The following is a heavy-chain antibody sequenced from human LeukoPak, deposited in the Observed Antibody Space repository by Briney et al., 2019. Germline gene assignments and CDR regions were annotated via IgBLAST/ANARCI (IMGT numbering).Heavy chain of an antibody. J-gene: IGHJ4*02. Sequence: ASVKVSCKASGHTFTNDEIHWVRQATGQGLEWMGWMNPSSGNTGYAQKFQGRLTMTRNTSISTAYMDLNSLRSDDTAVYYCARRDCTTGACRFDDWGQGTRVSVSP. V-gene: IGHV1-8*01. CDR2: MNPSSGNT. D-gene: IGHD2-8*01. CDR1: GHTFTNDE. CDR3: ARRDCTTGACRFDD.